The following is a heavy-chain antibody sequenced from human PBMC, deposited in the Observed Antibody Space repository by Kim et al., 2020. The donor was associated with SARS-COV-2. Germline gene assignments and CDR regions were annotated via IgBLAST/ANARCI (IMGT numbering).Heavy chain of an antibody. D-gene: IGHD3-9*01. CDR2: INTNTGNP. V-gene: IGHV7-4-1*02. Sequence: ASVKVSCKDSGYTFTSYAMNWVRQAPGQGLEWMGWINTNTGNPTYAQGFTGRFVFSLDTSVSTAYLQISSLKAEDTAVYYCARGPDLRYYDILTGYYNPKYYYYYGMDVWGQGTTVTVSS. CDR3: ARGPDLRYYDILTGYYNPKYYYYYGMDV. CDR1: GYTFTSYA. J-gene: IGHJ6*02.